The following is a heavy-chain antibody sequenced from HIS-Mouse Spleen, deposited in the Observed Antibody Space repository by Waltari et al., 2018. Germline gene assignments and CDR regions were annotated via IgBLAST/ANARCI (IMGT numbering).Heavy chain of an antibody. Sequence: QLQLQESGPGLVKPSETLSLTCTVSGGSISSSSYYWGWIRQPPGKGLEWIGSLYYSGSTYSIPSLKSLVTISVDTSKNQFSLKLGSVTAADTAVYYCAYGDYFDYWGQGTLVTVSS. CDR2: LYYSGST. CDR3: AYGDYFDY. V-gene: IGHV4-39*01. J-gene: IGHJ4*02. D-gene: IGHD4-17*01. CDR1: GGSISSSSYY.